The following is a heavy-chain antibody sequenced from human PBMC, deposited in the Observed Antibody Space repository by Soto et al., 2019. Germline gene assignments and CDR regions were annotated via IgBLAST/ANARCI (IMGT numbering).Heavy chain of an antibody. CDR3: ARVRGPPSIAARLPYYFDY. CDR1: GGSFSGYY. J-gene: IGHJ4*02. V-gene: IGHV4-34*01. D-gene: IGHD6-6*01. CDR2: INHSGST. Sequence: KPSETLSLTCAVYGGSFSGYYWSWIRQPPGKGLEWIGEINHSGSTNYNPSLKSRVTISVDTSKNQFSLKLSSVTAADTAVYYCARVRGPPSIAARLPYYFDYWGQGTLVTVSS.